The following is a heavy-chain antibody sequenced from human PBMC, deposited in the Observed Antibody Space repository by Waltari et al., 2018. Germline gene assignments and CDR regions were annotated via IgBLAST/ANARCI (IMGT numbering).Heavy chain of an antibody. Sequence: QVQLQESGPGLVKPSETLSLTCTVSGGPISSHYWSWIRQPPGKGLEWIGYIYYSGSTNYNPSLKSRVTISVDTSKNQFSLKLSSVTAADTAVYYCARVYYGDGSWYFDLWGRGTLVTVSS. CDR2: IYYSGST. D-gene: IGHD4-17*01. CDR3: ARVYYGDGSWYFDL. V-gene: IGHV4-59*11. J-gene: IGHJ2*01. CDR1: GGPISSHY.